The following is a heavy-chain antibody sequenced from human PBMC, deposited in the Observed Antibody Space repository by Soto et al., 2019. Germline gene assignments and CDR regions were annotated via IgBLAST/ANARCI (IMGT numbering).Heavy chain of an antibody. CDR2: ISGSGGST. CDR1: GFTFSSYA. CDR3: AKFSGPLADPFNYYYYGMDV. D-gene: IGHD6-19*01. J-gene: IGHJ6*02. V-gene: IGHV3-23*01. Sequence: GGSLRLSCAASGFTFSSYAMSWVRQAPGKGLEWVSAISGSGGSTYYADSVKGRFTISRDNSKNTLYLQMNSLRAEDTAVYYCAKFSGPLADPFNYYYYGMDVWGQGTKVTGSS.